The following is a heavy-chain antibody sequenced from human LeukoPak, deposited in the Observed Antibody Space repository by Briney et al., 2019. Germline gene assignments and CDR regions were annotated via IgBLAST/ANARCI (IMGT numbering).Heavy chain of an antibody. V-gene: IGHV4-59*08. CDR2: IYYSGST. J-gene: IGHJ3*02. CDR3: ARHLFVSIGTYDAFDI. D-gene: IGHD5/OR15-5a*01. Sequence: PSETLSLTCTVSGGSISSYYWSWIRQPPGKGLEWIGYIYYSGSTNHNPSLKSRVTISVDTSKNQFSLKLSSVTAADTAVYCCARHLFVSIGTYDAFDIWGQGTMVTVSS. CDR1: GGSISSYY.